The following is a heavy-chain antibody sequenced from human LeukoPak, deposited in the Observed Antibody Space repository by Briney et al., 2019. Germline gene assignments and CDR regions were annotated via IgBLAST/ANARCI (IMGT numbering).Heavy chain of an antibody. CDR2: IRYDGSNK. V-gene: IGHV3-30*02. Sequence: GGSLRLSCAASGFTFSNYGMHWVRQAPGKGLEWVAFIRYDGSNKYYADSVKGRFTISRDNSKNTLYLQMNSLRAEDTAVYYCARDPGMPTQWGWFDPWGQGTLVTVSS. D-gene: IGHD1-1*01. CDR1: GFTFSNYG. J-gene: IGHJ5*02. CDR3: ARDPGMPTQWGWFDP.